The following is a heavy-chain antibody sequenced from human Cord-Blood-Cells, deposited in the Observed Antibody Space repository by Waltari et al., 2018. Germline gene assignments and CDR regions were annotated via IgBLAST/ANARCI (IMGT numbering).Heavy chain of an antibody. V-gene: IGHV4-34*01. CDR1: GGSFSGYY. CDR3: ARVEENQLLYAEYFRH. CDR2: INHSGST. J-gene: IGHJ1*01. D-gene: IGHD2-2*02. Sequence: QVQLQQWGAGLLKPSETLSLTCAVYGGSFSGYYWSWIRQPPGKGLECIGKINHSGSTNYNPALKTRVTISVDTSKNQFSLKLSAVTAADTAVYYCARVEENQLLYAEYFRHCGQGTLVTVSS.